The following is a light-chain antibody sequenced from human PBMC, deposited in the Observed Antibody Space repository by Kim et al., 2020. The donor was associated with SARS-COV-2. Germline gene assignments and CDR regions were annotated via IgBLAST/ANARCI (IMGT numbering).Light chain of an antibody. CDR2: KAS. V-gene: IGKV1-5*03. Sequence: ATVGVRVTITCRASQSIDTWLAWYQQKLGKAPTRLIYKASTLERGVPSRFSGSGSGTEFTLTIGCLQPDDFATYYCQPYSSYSRTFGHGTKVDIK. CDR3: QPYSSYSRT. CDR1: QSIDTW. J-gene: IGKJ1*01.